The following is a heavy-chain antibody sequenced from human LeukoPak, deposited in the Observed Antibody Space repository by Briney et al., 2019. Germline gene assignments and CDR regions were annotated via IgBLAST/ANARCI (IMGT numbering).Heavy chain of an antibody. CDR2: IWRDGNNK. V-gene: IGHV3-30*02. CDR1: GFSLSTYG. Sequence: GGSLRLSCAAPGFSLSTYGMHWVRQAPGKGLEWVAFIWRDGNNKNYADSVKGRFTISRDNSKNTLDLQMNSLRVEDTAVYYCTKVGYYYDSRGIFDYWGQGALVTVSS. D-gene: IGHD3-22*01. CDR3: TKVGYYYDSRGIFDY. J-gene: IGHJ4*02.